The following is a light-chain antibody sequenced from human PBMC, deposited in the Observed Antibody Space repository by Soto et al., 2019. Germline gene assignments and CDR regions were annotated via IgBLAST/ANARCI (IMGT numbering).Light chain of an antibody. Sequence: QSVLTQPPSASGTPGQRVTISCSGSTSNIGSNTVNWYQQLPGTAPKLLIYSNNQRPSGGPARCSGSKSGTTASLAISGRQSEDEAGYYCAAWDSSLSGYVFGTGTKVTVL. CDR3: AAWDSSLSGYV. CDR1: TSNIGSNT. CDR2: SNN. V-gene: IGLV1-44*01. J-gene: IGLJ1*01.